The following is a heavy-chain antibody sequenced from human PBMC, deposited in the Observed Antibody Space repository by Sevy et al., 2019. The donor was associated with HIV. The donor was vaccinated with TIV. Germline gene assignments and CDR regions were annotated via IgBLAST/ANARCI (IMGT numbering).Heavy chain of an antibody. CDR3: ASSDATSRFGYYYFAMDF. CDR2: ISYTSTTI. V-gene: IGHV3-48*02. D-gene: IGHD3-22*01. Sequence: GGSLRLSCAVSGFTFNTYNMNWVRHAPGKGLEWVSYISYTSTTIYYADSVRGRFTISRDNAKNTLYLQMNSLRDEDTAVYYCASSDATSRFGYYYFAMDFWGQGTSVTVSS. J-gene: IGHJ6*02. CDR1: GFTFNTYN.